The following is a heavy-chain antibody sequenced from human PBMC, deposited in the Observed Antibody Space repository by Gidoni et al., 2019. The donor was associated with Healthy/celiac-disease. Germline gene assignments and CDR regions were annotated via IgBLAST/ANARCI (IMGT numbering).Heavy chain of an antibody. D-gene: IGHD3-16*02. CDR1: GGSFSGYY. CDR2: INHSGST. Sequence: QVQLQQWGAGLLKPSATLSLTCAVYGGSFSGYYWSWIRQPPGKGLEWIGEINHSGSTNYNPSLKSRVTISVDTSKNQFSLKLSSVTAADTAVYYCARAGLYYDYVWGSYRHRFFDYWGQGTLVTVSS. CDR3: ARAGLYYDYVWGSYRHRFFDY. J-gene: IGHJ4*02. V-gene: IGHV4-34*01.